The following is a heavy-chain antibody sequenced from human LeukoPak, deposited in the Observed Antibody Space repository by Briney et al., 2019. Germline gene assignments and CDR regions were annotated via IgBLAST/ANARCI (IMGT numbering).Heavy chain of an antibody. V-gene: IGHV1-18*04. J-gene: IGHJ5*02. CDR3: ARVECSGGSCYSFWFDP. CDR1: GYTFPSYF. CDR2: ISAYNGNT. Sequence: ASVKVSCKASGYTFPSYFMHWVRQAPGQGLEWMGWISAYNGNTNYAQKLQGRVTMTTDTSTSTAYMELRSLRSDDTAVYYCARVECSGGSCYSFWFDPWGQGTLVTVSS. D-gene: IGHD2-15*01.